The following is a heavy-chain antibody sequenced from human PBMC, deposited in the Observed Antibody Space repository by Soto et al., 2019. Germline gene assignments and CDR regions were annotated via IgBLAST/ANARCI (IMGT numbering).Heavy chain of an antibody. CDR2: ISGSSRYI. D-gene: IGHD6-19*01. CDR1: GFIFSDYT. J-gene: IGHJ6*02. CDR3: AKWEGIAVDGHNHYGLDV. V-gene: IGHV3-21*06. Sequence: EVQLVESGGGLVKPGGSLRLSCAASGFIFSDYTMNWVRQAPGKGPGWVSSISGSSRYIRYADLVMGRFTISRDNAKNSLYLELKSLRAEDTAIYYCAKWEGIAVDGHNHYGLDVWGQGTSVTVSS.